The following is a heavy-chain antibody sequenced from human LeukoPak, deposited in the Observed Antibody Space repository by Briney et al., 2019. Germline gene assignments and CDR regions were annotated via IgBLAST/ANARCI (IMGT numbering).Heavy chain of an antibody. CDR1: GFTFDSYW. V-gene: IGHV3-7*03. CDR2: IKQDGSKK. CDR3: ARAMDC. D-gene: IGHD2-2*01. Sequence: GSLRLSCVASGFTFDSYWMTWVRQAPGKGLEWVANIKQDGSKKNYVDSVKCRFTISRDNAKNSLFLQMNSLRAEDTAVYYCARAMDCWGQGTLVTVSS. J-gene: IGHJ4*02.